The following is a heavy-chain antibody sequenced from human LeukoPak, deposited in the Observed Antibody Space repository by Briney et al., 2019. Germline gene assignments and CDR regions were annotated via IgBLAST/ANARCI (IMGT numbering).Heavy chain of an antibody. CDR1: GGSISSYY. Sequence: PSETLSLTCTVSGGSISSYYWSWIRQPAGKGLEWIGRFYTSGSTNYKPSLKSRVTMSVDTSKNQFSLNLNSVTAADTAVYYCAGGVTTEWFDPWGQGTLVTVSS. D-gene: IGHD2-21*02. CDR2: FYTSGST. V-gene: IGHV4-4*07. J-gene: IGHJ5*02. CDR3: AGGVTTEWFDP.